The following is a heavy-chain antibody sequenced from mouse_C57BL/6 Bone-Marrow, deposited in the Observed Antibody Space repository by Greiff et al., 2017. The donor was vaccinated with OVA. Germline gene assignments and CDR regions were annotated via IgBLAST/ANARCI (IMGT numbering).Heavy chain of an antibody. Sequence: QVQLQQPGAELVKPGASVKLSCKASGYTFTSYWMHWVKQRPGPGLEWIGMIHPNSGSTNYNEKFKSKATLTVDKSSSTAYMQLSSLTSEDSAVYYGAKGSNYYGSSGGYWGKGTTLTVSS. D-gene: IGHD1-1*01. J-gene: IGHJ2*01. CDR3: AKGSNYYGSSGGY. CDR1: GYTFTSYW. CDR2: IHPNSGST. V-gene: IGHV1-64*01.